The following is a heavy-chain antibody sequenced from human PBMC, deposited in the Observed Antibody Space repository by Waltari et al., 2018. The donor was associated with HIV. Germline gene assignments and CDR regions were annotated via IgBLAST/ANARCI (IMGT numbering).Heavy chain of an antibody. CDR1: GGSISTYY. CDR2: MYSSGTT. CDR3: ARDGSPIDF. V-gene: IGHV4-4*07. Sequence: QVQLQESGPGLVKTSETLSLTCTVSGGSISTYYWSCIRPTAGKGLAWIGRMYSSGTTEYNPSRKSRVTMSVDTSKNQFSLNLTSVTAADTAVYYCARDGSPIDFWGQGTLVTVSS. J-gene: IGHJ4*02.